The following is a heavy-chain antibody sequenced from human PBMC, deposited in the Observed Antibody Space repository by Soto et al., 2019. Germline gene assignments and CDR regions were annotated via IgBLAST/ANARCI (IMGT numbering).Heavy chain of an antibody. Sequence: GASVKVSCKASGGTFSSYAIGWVRQAPGQGLEWMGRIIPIFGTANYAQKFQGRVTITADESTSTAYMELSSLRSEDTAVYYCAREGLRFDILTGYYLDYWGQGTLVTVSS. J-gene: IGHJ4*02. CDR3: AREGLRFDILTGYYLDY. CDR2: IIPIFGTA. D-gene: IGHD3-9*01. CDR1: GGTFSSYA. V-gene: IGHV1-69*13.